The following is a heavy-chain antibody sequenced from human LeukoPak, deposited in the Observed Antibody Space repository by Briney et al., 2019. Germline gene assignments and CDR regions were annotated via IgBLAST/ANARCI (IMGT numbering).Heavy chain of an antibody. CDR1: GFTFSSYS. J-gene: IGHJ4*02. Sequence: GGSLRLSCAASGFTFSSYSMNWVRQAPGKGLEWVSYISSSGSTIYYADSVKGRFTISRDNAKNSLYLQMNSLRAEDTAVYYCAREEEIAAPGYWGQGTLVTVSS. CDR2: ISSSGSTI. CDR3: AREEEIAAPGY. V-gene: IGHV3-48*04. D-gene: IGHD6-13*01.